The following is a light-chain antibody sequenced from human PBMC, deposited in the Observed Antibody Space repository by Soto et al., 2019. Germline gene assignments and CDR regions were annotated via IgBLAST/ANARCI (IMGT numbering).Light chain of an antibody. CDR1: SFDVDDYNS. J-gene: IGLJ1*01. CDR2: EVN. V-gene: IGLV2-14*01. CDR3: SLYTTSSTPSYV. Sequence: QSALTQPASVSGSPGQSITISCTGTSFDVDDYNSVSWYQQPPGKAPKLIIYEVNNRPSGVSNRFSGSNSDNTASLTISGLQAEDEADYYCSLYTTSSTPSYVFGTGTQVTVL.